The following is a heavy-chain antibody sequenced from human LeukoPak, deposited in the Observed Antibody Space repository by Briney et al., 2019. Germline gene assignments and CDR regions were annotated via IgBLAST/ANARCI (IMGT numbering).Heavy chain of an antibody. CDR2: ISHSGTT. Sequence: PSQTLSLTCTVSNGSISSGSYYWSWIRQPPGKGLEWIGYISHSGTTYYNPSLKSRIIMSVDRSKNQFSLKLTSVTAADTAVYYCARVSSANWGFLMDPWGQGTLVTVSS. CDR3: ARVSSANWGFLMDP. D-gene: IGHD7-27*01. J-gene: IGHJ5*02. V-gene: IGHV4-30-2*01. CDR1: NGSISSGSYY.